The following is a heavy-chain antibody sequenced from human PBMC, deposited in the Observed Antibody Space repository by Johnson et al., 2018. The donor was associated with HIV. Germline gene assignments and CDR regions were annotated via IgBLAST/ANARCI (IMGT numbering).Heavy chain of an antibody. CDR3: TTARLLWWGGAFDI. V-gene: IGHV3-49*03. J-gene: IGHJ3*02. CDR1: GFTFGDYA. Sequence: VQLVESGGGLVQPGRSLRLSCTASGFTFGDYAMSWFRQAPGKGLEWVGFIRSKAYGGTTEYAASVKGRFTISRDDSKNTLYLQMNSLKAEDTVVYYCTTARLLWWGGAFDIWGQGTVVTVSS. D-gene: IGHD3-10*01. CDR2: IRSKAYGGTT.